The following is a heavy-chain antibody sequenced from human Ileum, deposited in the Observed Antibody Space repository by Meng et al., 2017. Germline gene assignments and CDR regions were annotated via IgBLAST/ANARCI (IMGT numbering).Heavy chain of an antibody. Sequence: VELQDARPGGGTPSGRSPPRCAVAGGSIRTSDWWSWVRQPPGKGLEWIGEIHHSGSTNYNPSLKSRVTISVDKSKNQFSLKLNSVTAADTAVYYCAREWSGSYRHFDYWGQGTLVTVSS. J-gene: IGHJ4*02. CDR1: GGSIRTSDW. CDR3: AREWSGSYRHFDY. D-gene: IGHD1-26*01. V-gene: IGHV4-4*02. CDR2: IHHSGST.